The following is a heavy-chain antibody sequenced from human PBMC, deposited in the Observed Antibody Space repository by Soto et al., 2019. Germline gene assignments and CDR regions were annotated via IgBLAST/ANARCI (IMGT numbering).Heavy chain of an antibody. J-gene: IGHJ4*02. Sequence: EVQLVESGGGLVQPGGSLRLSCAASGFTFSSYERNWVRQAPGKGLEWVSYISSSGSTIYYADSVKGRFTISRDNAKNSLYLQMNSLRAEDTAVYYCARDRSYYGSDYWGQGTLVTVSS. CDR1: GFTFSSYE. D-gene: IGHD1-26*01. CDR2: ISSSGSTI. CDR3: ARDRSYYGSDY. V-gene: IGHV3-48*03.